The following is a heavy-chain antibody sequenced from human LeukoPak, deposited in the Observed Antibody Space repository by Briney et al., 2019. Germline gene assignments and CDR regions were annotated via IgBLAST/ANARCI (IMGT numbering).Heavy chain of an antibody. D-gene: IGHD3-3*01. CDR3: ARRGNFWSGYSAFDY. V-gene: IGHV3-33*01. Sequence: GGALRLSCAASGFTFSSYGMHWVRQAPGKGLEWVAVNLSDGSKEFYTDSVKGRFTISRDNSKNTLYLQMNSLRAEDTAVYYCARRGNFWSGYSAFDYWGQGTLVTVSS. CDR1: GFTFSSYG. J-gene: IGHJ4*02. CDR2: NLSDGSKE.